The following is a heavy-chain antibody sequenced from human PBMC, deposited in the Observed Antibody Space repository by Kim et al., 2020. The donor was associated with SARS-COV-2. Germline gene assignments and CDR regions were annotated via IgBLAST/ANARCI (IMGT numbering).Heavy chain of an antibody. V-gene: IGHV3-23*01. Sequence: GGSLRLSCAASGFTFSSYAMSWVRQAPGKGLEWVSAISGSGGSTYYADSVKGRFTISRDNSKNTLYLQMNSLRAEDTAEYYCAKDYSSSWYVLKGGFDYWAQGPL. D-gene: IGHD6-13*01. CDR2: ISGSGGST. J-gene: IGHJ4*02. CDR1: GFTFSSYA. CDR3: AKDYSSSWYVLKGGFDY.